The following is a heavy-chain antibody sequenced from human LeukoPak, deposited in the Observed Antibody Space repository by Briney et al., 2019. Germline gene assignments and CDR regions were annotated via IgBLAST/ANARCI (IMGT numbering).Heavy chain of an antibody. J-gene: IGHJ6*03. V-gene: IGHV3-48*04. CDR1: GFTFSSYS. D-gene: IGHD2-2*01. CDR3: ARESLGYCSGSSCYYFYMDV. CDR2: ISSGSSTI. Sequence: GGSLRLSCAASGFTFSSYSMNWVRQAPGKGLEWVSYISSGSSTIYYADSVEGRFTISRDNAKNSLYLQVSSLRAEDTAVYYCARESLGYCSGSSCYYFYMDVWGKGTTVTVSS.